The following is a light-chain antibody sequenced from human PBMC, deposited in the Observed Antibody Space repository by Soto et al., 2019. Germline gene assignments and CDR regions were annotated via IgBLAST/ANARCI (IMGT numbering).Light chain of an antibody. CDR1: QSITSRH. V-gene: IGKV3-20*01. J-gene: IGKJ5*01. CDR3: PQYGTSLT. Sequence: EIVLTQSPGTLSLSPGERATLSCRTSQSITSRHLAWYQQRPGQAPSLLIYGISNRAAGIPDRFSASGSGTDFTLTISRLEPEDFAVYYCPQYGTSLTFGQGTRLDIK. CDR2: GIS.